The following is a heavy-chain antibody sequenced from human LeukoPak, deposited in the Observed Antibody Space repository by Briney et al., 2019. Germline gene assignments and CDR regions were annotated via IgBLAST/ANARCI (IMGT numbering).Heavy chain of an antibody. D-gene: IGHD6-13*01. J-gene: IGHJ6*03. CDR2: IYHSGST. CDR3: ARTTEAHSWRTRYYDYYMDV. Sequence: KPSETLSLTCAVSGGSISSSNWWNWVRQPPGKGLEWIGEIYHSGSTNYNPSLESRVTISVDKSKNQFSLKLSSVTAADTAVYYCARTTEAHSWRTRYYDYYMDVWGKGTTVTVSS. CDR1: GGSISSSNW. V-gene: IGHV4-4*02.